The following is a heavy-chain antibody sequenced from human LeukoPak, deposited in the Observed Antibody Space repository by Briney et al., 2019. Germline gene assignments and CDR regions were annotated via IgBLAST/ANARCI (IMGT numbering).Heavy chain of an antibody. CDR2: IHYSGST. CDR1: GGSLSSGTYY. D-gene: IGHD3-16*02. CDR3: AVLVGEITFSWFDP. V-gene: IGHV4-31*03. J-gene: IGHJ5*02. Sequence: SETLSLTCTVSGGSLSSGTYYWSWIRQHPGKGLEWLGYIHYSGSTYYNPSLKNRVIISVDTSKNQFSLKLNSVTAASTGLDCCAVLVGEITFSWFDPLVQGTLVTVSS.